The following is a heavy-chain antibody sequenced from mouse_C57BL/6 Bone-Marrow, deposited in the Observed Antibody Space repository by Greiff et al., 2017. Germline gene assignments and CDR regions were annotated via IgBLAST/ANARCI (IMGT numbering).Heavy chain of an antibody. J-gene: IGHJ3*01. CDR1: GYTFTDYE. D-gene: IGHD3-1*01. CDR3: TNLGAY. V-gene: IGHV1-15*01. CDR2: IDPETGGT. Sequence: VQLQQSGAELVRPGASVTLSCKASGYTFTDYEMHWVKQTPVHGLEWIGAIDPETGGTAYNQKFKGQAILTADKSSSTAYMELRSLTSEDSAVYYCTNLGAYWGQGTLVTVSA.